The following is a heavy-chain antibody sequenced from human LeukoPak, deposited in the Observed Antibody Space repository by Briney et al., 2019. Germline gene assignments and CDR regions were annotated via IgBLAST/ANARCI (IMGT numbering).Heavy chain of an antibody. D-gene: IGHD3-22*01. J-gene: IGHJ4*02. Sequence: ASVKVSCKASGYTFTSYGISWVRQAPGQGLEWMGWISAYNGNTNYAQKLQGRVTMTTDTSTSTAYMELRGLRSDDTAVYYCARDRDSSGPYYFDYWGQGTLVTVSS. V-gene: IGHV1-18*01. CDR2: ISAYNGNT. CDR3: ARDRDSSGPYYFDY. CDR1: GYTFTSYG.